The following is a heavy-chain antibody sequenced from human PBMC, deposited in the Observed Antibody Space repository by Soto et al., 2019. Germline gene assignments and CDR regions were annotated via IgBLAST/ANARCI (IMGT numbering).Heavy chain of an antibody. J-gene: IGHJ6*02. CDR1: GGSFSGYY. Sequence: QVQLQQWGAGLLKPSETLSLTCAVYGGSFSGYYWSWIRQPPGKGLEWIGEINHSGSTNYNPSLKSRVTISVDTSTNQFSIKLSSVTAADTAVYYCARGRGWYYYGMDVWGQGTTVTVSS. CDR2: INHSGST. CDR3: ARGRGWYYYGMDV. V-gene: IGHV4-34*01. D-gene: IGHD6-19*01.